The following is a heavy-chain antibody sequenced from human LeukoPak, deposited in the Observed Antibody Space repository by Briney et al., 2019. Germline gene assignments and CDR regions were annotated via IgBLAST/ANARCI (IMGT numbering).Heavy chain of an antibody. CDR2: IYYSGST. Sequence: PSETLSLTCTVSGGSISSGGYYWSWIRQHPGKGLEWIGYIYYSGSTYYNPSLKSRVTISVDTSKNQFSLKLSSVTAADTAVYYCARGFASRKLRNPRGYYYYMDVWGQGTTVTVSS. J-gene: IGHJ6*03. CDR3: ARGFASRKLRNPRGYYYYMDV. CDR1: GGSISSGGYY. V-gene: IGHV4-31*03. D-gene: IGHD3-3*01.